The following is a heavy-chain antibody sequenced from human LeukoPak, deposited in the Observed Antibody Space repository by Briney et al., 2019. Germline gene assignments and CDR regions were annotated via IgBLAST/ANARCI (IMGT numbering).Heavy chain of an antibody. V-gene: IGHV4-59*11. D-gene: IGHD3-22*01. CDR3: ARVHSFDSSGYYYYFDY. Sequence: SETLSLTCTVSGGSISSHYWNWIRQPPGKGLEWIGYIYYSGSTNYNPSLKSRVTISLDTSENQFSLKLSSVTAADTAAYYCARVHSFDSSGYYYYFDYWGQRTLVTVSS. CDR2: IYYSGST. CDR1: GGSISSHY. J-gene: IGHJ4*02.